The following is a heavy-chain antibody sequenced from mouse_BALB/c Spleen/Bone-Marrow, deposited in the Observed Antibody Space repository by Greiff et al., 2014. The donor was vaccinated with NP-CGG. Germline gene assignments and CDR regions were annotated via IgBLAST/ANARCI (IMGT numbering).Heavy chain of an antibody. V-gene: IGHV14-3*02. CDR1: GFNIKDTY. CDR2: IDPANGNT. Sequence: EVKLVESGAELVKPGASVKLSCTASGFNIKDTYIYWVKQRPEQGLEWVGRIDPANGNTKYDPKFQGKATIAADTSSNTAYLQLSSLTPEDTAVYYCSRGYYDYLFALDYWGHGTSVTVSS. D-gene: IGHD5-5*01. CDR3: SRGYYDYLFALDY. J-gene: IGHJ4*01.